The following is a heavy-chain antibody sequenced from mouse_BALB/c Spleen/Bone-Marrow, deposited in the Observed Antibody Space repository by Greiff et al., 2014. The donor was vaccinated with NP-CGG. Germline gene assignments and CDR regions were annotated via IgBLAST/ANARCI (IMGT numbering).Heavy chain of an antibody. Sequence: EVQLQQSGPELVKPGASVKMSCKASGYTFTDYYMKWVKQSHGKRLEWIGDINPNNGDTFYNQKFKGKATLTVDKSSSTAYMQLNSLTSEDSAVCYCTRRSTMTTFAYWGQGTLVTVSA. CDR1: GYTFTDYY. CDR3: TRRSTMTTFAY. D-gene: IGHD2-4*01. CDR2: INPNNGDT. V-gene: IGHV1-26*01. J-gene: IGHJ3*01.